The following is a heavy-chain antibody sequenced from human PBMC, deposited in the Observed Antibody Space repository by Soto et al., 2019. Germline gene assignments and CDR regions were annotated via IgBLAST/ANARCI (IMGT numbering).Heavy chain of an antibody. D-gene: IGHD1-26*01. J-gene: IGHJ6*02. V-gene: IGHV4-31*03. CDR3: ARDSGSYYDYYYYYGMDV. CDR2: IYYSEST. Sequence: SETLSLTCTVSGGSISSGGYYWSWIRQHPGKGLEWIGYIYYSESTYYNPSLKSRVTISVDTSKNQFSLKLSSVTAADTAVYYCARDSGSYYDYYYYYGMDVWGQGTTVTVSS. CDR1: GGSISSGGYY.